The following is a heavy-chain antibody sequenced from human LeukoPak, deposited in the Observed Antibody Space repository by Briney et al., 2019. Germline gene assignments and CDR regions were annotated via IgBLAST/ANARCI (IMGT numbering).Heavy chain of an antibody. V-gene: IGHV3-11*01. J-gene: IGHJ5*02. CDR1: GFTFSDYY. CDR3: AKGGLVHRFDP. Sequence: PGGSLRLSCAASGFTFSDYYMGWIRQAPGKGLEWVSYISSSGSSVYYADSVKGRFTISRDNSKNTLYLQMNSLRADDTAVYYCAKGGLVHRFDPWGQGTLVTVSS. CDR2: ISSSGSSV.